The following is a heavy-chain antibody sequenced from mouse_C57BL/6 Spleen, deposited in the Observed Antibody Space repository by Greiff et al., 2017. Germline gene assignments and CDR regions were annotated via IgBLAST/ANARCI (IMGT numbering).Heavy chain of an antibody. CDR2: ISSGSSTI. J-gene: IGHJ4*01. CDR1: GFTFSDYG. Sequence: EVKVEESGGGLVKPGGSLKLSCAASGFTFSDYGMHWVRQAPEKGLEWVAYISSGSSTIYYADTVKGRFTISRDNAKNTLFLQMTSLRSEDTAMYYCARADSPMDYWGQGTSVTVSS. V-gene: IGHV5-17*01. D-gene: IGHD2-12*01. CDR3: ARADSPMDY.